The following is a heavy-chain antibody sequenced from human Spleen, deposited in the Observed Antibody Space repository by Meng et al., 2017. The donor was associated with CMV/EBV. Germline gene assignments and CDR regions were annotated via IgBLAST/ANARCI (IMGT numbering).Heavy chain of an antibody. CDR2: IIPIFGTA. CDR1: GGTFSSYA. V-gene: IGHV1-69*01. CDR3: ASSCGGDCYSSDYFDY. J-gene: IGHJ4*02. D-gene: IGHD2-21*02. Sequence: QVQLVQSGGVGKKPGSSVKVSCKASGGTFSSYAISWVRQAPGQGLEWMGGIIPIFGTANYAQKFQGRVTITADESTSTAYMELSSLRSEDTAVYYCASSCGGDCYSSDYFDYWGQGTLVTVSS.